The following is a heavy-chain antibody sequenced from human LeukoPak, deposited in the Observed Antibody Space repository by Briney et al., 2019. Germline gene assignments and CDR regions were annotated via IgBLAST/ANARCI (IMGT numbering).Heavy chain of an antibody. CDR3: AKASLRYYDSSGYPTKRYYFDY. J-gene: IGHJ4*02. V-gene: IGHV3-23*01. CDR1: GFTFSSYA. D-gene: IGHD3-22*01. Sequence: AGGSLRLSCAASGFTFSSYAMSWVRQAPGKGLEWVSAISGSGGSTYYADSVKGRFTISRDNSKNTLYLQMNSLRAEDTAVYYCAKASLRYYDSSGYPTKRYYFDYWGQGTLVTVSS. CDR2: ISGSGGST.